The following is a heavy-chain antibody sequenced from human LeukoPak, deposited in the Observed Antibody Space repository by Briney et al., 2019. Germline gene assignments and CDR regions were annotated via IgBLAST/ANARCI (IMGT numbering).Heavy chain of an antibody. Sequence: ASVKVSCKVSGYTFTSYDINWVRQATGQGLEWMGWMNPNSGNTGYAQKFQGRVTITRNTSINTAYMELSSLRSEDTAVYYCARTYYDFWSGYSLVYNWFDPWGQGNLVAVSS. CDR2: MNPNSGNT. CDR3: ARTYYDFWSGYSLVYNWFDP. V-gene: IGHV1-8*03. CDR1: GYTFTSYD. J-gene: IGHJ5*02. D-gene: IGHD3-3*01.